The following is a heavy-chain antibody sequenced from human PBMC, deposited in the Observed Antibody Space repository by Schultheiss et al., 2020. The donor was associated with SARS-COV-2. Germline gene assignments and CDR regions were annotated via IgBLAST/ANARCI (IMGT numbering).Heavy chain of an antibody. V-gene: IGHV4-39*02. Sequence: SETLSLTCTVSGATINSGSYYWGWIRQSPGKGLEWIGTIIDGGTTYYNPSLKSRVTISVDTSKNHFSLKLSSVTAADTAVYYCARGSFRGYDYYYYYGMDVWGQGTTVTVSS. D-gene: IGHD5-12*01. CDR2: IIDGGTT. CDR3: ARGSFRGYDYYYYYGMDV. CDR1: GATINSGSYY. J-gene: IGHJ6*02.